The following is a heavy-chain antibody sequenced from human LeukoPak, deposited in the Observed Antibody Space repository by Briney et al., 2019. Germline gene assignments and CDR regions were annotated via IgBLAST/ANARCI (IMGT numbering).Heavy chain of an antibody. Sequence: PSETLSLTCAVYGGSFSGYYWSWIRQPPGKGLEWIGEINHSGSTNYNPSLKSRVTISVDTSKNQFSLKLSSVTAADTAVYYCARDEQQLFGWRWGQGTLVTVSS. CDR1: GGSFSGYY. CDR2: INHSGST. CDR3: ARDEQQLFGWR. D-gene: IGHD6-13*01. J-gene: IGHJ4*02. V-gene: IGHV4-34*01.